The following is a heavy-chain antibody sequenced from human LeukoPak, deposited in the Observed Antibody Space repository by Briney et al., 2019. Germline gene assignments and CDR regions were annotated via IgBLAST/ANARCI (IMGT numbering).Heavy chain of an antibody. V-gene: IGHV4-34*01. CDR3: ARGYCSSTSCYFNAFDI. CDR1: GGSISSYY. CDR2: INHSGST. J-gene: IGHJ3*02. Sequence: SETLSLTCTVSGGSISSYYWSWIRQPPGKGLEWIGEINHSGSTNYNPSLKSRVTISVDTSKNQFSLQLNSVTPEDTAVYYCARGYCSSTSCYFNAFDIWGQGTMVTVSS. D-gene: IGHD2-2*01.